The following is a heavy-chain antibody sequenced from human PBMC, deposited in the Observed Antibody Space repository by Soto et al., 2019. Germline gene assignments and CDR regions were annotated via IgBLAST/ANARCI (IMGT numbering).Heavy chain of an antibody. D-gene: IGHD6-13*01. CDR2: ISSSGSTI. V-gene: IGHV3-48*03. J-gene: IGHJ3*02. CDR1: GFTFSSYE. Sequence: GGSLRLSCAASGFTFSSYEMNWVRQAPGKGLEWVSYISSSGSTIYYADSVKGRFTISRDNAKNSLYLQMNSLRAEDTAVYYCARGEQLDAFDIWGQGTMVTVSS. CDR3: ARGEQLDAFDI.